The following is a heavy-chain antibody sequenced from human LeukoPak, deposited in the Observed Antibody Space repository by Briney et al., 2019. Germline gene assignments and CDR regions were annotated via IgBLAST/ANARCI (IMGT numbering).Heavy chain of an antibody. V-gene: IGHV3-30*03. CDR2: ISYDGSNK. J-gene: IGHJ6*02. Sequence: GGSLRLSCAASGFTFSSYGMHWVRQAPGKGLEWVAVISYDGSNKYYADSVKGRFTISRDNAKNTLYLQMNSLRAEDTAVYYCASKNYYYYGMDVWGQGTTVTVSS. CDR3: ASKNYYYYGMDV. CDR1: GFTFSSYG.